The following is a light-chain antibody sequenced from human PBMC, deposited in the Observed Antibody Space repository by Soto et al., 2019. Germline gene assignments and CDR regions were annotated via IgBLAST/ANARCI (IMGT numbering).Light chain of an antibody. CDR2: DVN. Sequence: QSALTQPASVSGSPGQSITISCNGTSSDVGGYNYVSWYQQHPGKAPKLMIYDVNNRPSGVSNRFSGSMSGSTASLTISGLQAEDEDDYYCSSYTSSITLVFGGGTKLTVL. CDR1: SSDVGGYNY. J-gene: IGLJ2*01. CDR3: SSYTSSITLV. V-gene: IGLV2-14*01.